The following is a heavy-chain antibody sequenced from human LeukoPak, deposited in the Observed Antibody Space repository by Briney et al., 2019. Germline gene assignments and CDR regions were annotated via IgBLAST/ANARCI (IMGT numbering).Heavy chain of an antibody. D-gene: IGHD2-21*01. CDR2: INLNNGDI. CDR3: ARADRLHGGPYLIGP. Sequence: ASVKVSCKASGYTFTCYYMHWVRQAPGQGLEWMGWINLNNGDIKSAQKFQGRVTMTRDTSITTVYMKVSWLTSDDTAIYYCARADRLHGGPYLIGPWGQGTLVTVSS. V-gene: IGHV1-2*02. CDR1: GYTFTCYY. J-gene: IGHJ5*02.